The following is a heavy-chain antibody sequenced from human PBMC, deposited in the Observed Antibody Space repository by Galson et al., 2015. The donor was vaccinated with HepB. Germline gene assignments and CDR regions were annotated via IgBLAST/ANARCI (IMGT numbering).Heavy chain of an antibody. D-gene: IGHD6-13*01. V-gene: IGHV3-30-3*01. CDR2: ISYDGSNK. CDR1: GFTFSSYA. J-gene: IGHJ6*02. Sequence: SLRLSCAASGFTFSSYAMHWVRQAPGKGLEWVAVISYDGSNKYYADSVKGRFTISRDNSKNTLYLQMNSLRAEDTAVYYCARELQQLTLYYYYYGMDVWGQGTTVTVSS. CDR3: ARELQQLTLYYYYYGMDV.